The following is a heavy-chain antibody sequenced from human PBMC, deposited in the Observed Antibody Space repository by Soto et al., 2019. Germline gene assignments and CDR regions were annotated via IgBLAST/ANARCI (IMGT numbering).Heavy chain of an antibody. Sequence: SGPTLVNPTQTLTLTCTFSGFSLSTSGMCVSWIRQPPGKALEWLARIDWDDDKYYSTSLKTRLTISKDTSKNQVVLTMTNMDPVDTATYYCARIVHGSGTRYYYHYMDVWGKGTTVTVSS. J-gene: IGHJ6*03. D-gene: IGHD3-10*01. CDR2: IDWDDDK. CDR1: GFSLSTSGMC. CDR3: ARIVHGSGTRYYYHYMDV. V-gene: IGHV2-70*11.